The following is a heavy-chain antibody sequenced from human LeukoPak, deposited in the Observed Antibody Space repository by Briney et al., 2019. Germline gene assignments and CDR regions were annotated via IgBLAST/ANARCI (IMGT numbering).Heavy chain of an antibody. D-gene: IGHD6-19*01. CDR2: ISAYNGNT. V-gene: IGHV1-18*01. J-gene: IGHJ3*01. Sequence: GASVTVSCKASGYTFTSYGMSWVRQAPGQGLEWMGWISAYNGNTNYAQKLQGRVTMTTDTSTKTVYMELRSLRSGDTAVYYCARDRGSRSGWYRAFDLWLQGTMLTVSS. CDR1: GYTFTSYG. CDR3: ARDRGSRSGWYRAFDL.